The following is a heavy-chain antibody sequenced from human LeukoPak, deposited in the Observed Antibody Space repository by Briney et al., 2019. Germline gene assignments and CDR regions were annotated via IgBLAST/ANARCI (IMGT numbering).Heavy chain of an antibody. CDR1: GGSISSYY. CDR2: IYYSGST. Sequence: PSETLSLTCTVFGGSISSYYWSWIRQPPGKGLEWIGYIYYSGSTNYNPSLKSRVTISVDTSKNQFSLKLSSVTAADTAVYYCARDLENGDAFDIWGQGTMVTVSS. J-gene: IGHJ3*02. D-gene: IGHD1-1*01. CDR3: ARDLENGDAFDI. V-gene: IGHV4-59*01.